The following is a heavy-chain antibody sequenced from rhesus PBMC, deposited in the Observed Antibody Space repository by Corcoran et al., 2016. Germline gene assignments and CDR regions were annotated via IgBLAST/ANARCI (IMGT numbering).Heavy chain of an antibody. CDR2: IYGSNTRT. J-gene: IGHJ4*01. V-gene: IGHV4S10*01. CDR1: GGSISDSYR. CDR3: ARETPLMYYFDY. Sequence: QVQLQESGPGVVKPSETLSLTCAVSGGSISDSYRWSWIRQPPGKGLGWIGYIYGSNTRTNYHPALKSRVTISKDTSKNQFSLKLSSVTAADTAVYYCARETPLMYYFDYWGQGVLVTVSS.